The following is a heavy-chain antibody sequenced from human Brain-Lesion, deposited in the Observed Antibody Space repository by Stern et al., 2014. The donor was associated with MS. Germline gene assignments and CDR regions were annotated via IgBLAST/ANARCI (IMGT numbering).Heavy chain of an antibody. D-gene: IGHD2-2*01. J-gene: IGHJ4*02. CDR1: GFIFSDYY. Sequence: VQLVESGGTLVKPGGSLRLSCAASGFIFSDYYMNWIRQAPGQGLEWVSYISTTASTIYYADSVKGRFTISRDNTKNSLFLQMSSLRADDPAVYYCAISSSRYYFDSWGLGTLVTVSS. CDR3: AISSSRYYFDS. V-gene: IGHV3-11*01. CDR2: ISTTASTI.